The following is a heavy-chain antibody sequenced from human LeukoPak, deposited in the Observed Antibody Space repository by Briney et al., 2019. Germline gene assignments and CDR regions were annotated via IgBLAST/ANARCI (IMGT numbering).Heavy chain of an antibody. CDR1: GFTFSSYG. J-gene: IGHJ5*02. V-gene: IGHV3-33*01. CDR2: IWYDGSNK. D-gene: IGHD3-10*01. Sequence: PGRSLRPSCAASGFTFSSYGMHWVRQAPGKGLEWVAFIWYDGSNKYYTDSLKGRFTISRDNSKNTLYLQMNSLRAEDTAIYYCARDRGESWFDPWGQGTLVTVSS. CDR3: ARDRGESWFDP.